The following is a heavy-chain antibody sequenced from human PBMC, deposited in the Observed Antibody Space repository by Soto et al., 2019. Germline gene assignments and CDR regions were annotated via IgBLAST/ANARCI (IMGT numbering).Heavy chain of an antibody. CDR3: ARGVGIAVHADNWFDP. D-gene: IGHD6-19*01. CDR2: MNPNSGNT. Sequence: ASVKVSCKASGYTFTSYDINWVRQATGQGLEWMGWMNPNSGNTGYAQKFQGRVTMTRNTSISTAYMELSSLRSEDTAVYYCARGVGIAVHADNWFDPWGQGTLVTVSS. V-gene: IGHV1-8*01. CDR1: GYTFTSYD. J-gene: IGHJ5*02.